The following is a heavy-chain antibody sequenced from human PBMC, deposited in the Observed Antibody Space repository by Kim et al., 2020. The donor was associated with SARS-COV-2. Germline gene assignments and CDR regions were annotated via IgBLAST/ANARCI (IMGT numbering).Heavy chain of an antibody. CDR3: ARGIPEIVVVVAATHAWFDP. CDR1: GGSISSYY. V-gene: IGHV4-59*13. CDR2: IYYSGST. J-gene: IGHJ5*02. Sequence: SETLSLTCTVSGGSISSYYWSWIRQPPGKGLEWIGYIYYSGSTNYNPSLKSRVTISVDTSKNQFSLKLSSVTAADTAVYYCARGIPEIVVVVAATHAWFDPWGQGTLVTVSS. D-gene: IGHD2-15*01.